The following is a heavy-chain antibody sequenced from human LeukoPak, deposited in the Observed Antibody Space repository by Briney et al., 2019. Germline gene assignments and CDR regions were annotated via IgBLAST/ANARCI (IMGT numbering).Heavy chain of an antibody. J-gene: IGHJ3*02. Sequence: PGGSLRLSCATSDFTFRNYWMTWVRQAPGKGLEWVANIKEDGGEINYLDSVKGRFTISRDNAKNSLYLQMNSLRAEDTAVYYCAKMPSPSSYDIWGQGTMVTVSS. CDR3: AKMPSPSSYDI. D-gene: IGHD2-2*01. CDR2: IKEDGGEI. V-gene: IGHV3-7*01. CDR1: DFTFRNYW.